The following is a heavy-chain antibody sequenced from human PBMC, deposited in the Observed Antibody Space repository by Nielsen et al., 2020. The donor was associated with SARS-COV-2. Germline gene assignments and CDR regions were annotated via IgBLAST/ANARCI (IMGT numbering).Heavy chain of an antibody. Sequence: GESLKISCAASGFTFSSYAMHWVRQAPGKGLEWVAVISYDGSNKYYADSVKGRFTISRDNSKNTLYLQMSSLRAEDTAVYYCVKAPGSGWYAWFDPWGQGTLVTVSS. D-gene: IGHD6-19*01. CDR1: GFTFSSYA. J-gene: IGHJ5*02. CDR3: VKAPGSGWYAWFDP. CDR2: ISYDGSNK. V-gene: IGHV3-30*14.